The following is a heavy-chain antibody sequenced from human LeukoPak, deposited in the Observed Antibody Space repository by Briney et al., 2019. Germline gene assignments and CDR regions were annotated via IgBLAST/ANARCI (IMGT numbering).Heavy chain of an antibody. Sequence: GGSLRLSCAVSGFTVNNNYLSWVRQAPGKGLEWVSVIYGGGSTYYADSVKDRFTISRDNSKNTVYLQMNNLRAEDTAVYYCAREVGPYGGNSWGAFDYWGQGTLVTVSS. J-gene: IGHJ4*02. D-gene: IGHD4-23*01. CDR3: AREVGPYGGNSWGAFDY. V-gene: IGHV3-66*01. CDR2: IYGGGST. CDR1: GFTVNNNY.